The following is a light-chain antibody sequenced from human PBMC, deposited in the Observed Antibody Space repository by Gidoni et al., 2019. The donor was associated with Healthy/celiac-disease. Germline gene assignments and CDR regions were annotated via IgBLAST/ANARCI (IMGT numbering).Light chain of an antibody. CDR1: QSISSY. J-gene: IGKJ1*01. Sequence: DIQMTQSPSSLSASLGDRVTITCRASQSISSYLTWYQQKPGKAPKLLFYAASSLQSGVPSRFSGSGSWTDFTLTSSSLQPEDFATYYCQQSYRTLWTFGQGTKVEIK. V-gene: IGKV1-39*01. CDR3: QQSYRTLWT. CDR2: AAS.